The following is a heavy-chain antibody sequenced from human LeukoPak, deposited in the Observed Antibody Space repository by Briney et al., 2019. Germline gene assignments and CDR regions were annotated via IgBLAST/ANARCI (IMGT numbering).Heavy chain of an antibody. J-gene: IGHJ4*02. Sequence: GGSLRLSCAASGFTFSSYSMNWVRQAPGKGLEWVSSISSSSSYIYYADSVKGRFTISRDNAKNSLYLQMNSLRAEDTAVYYCATPLDYYDSSGYHRGGDWGQGTLVTVSS. CDR2: ISSSSSYI. D-gene: IGHD3-22*01. V-gene: IGHV3-21*04. CDR1: GFTFSSYS. CDR3: ATPLDYYDSSGYHRGGD.